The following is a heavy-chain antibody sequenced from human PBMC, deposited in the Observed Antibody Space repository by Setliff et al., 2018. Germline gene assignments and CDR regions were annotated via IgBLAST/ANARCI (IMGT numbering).Heavy chain of an antibody. CDR3: VREGVDSRSSTDYRYYMDV. CDR2: TIPIFGTT. CDR1: GGTFSSYG. J-gene: IGHJ6*03. Sequence: ASVNVSCKASGGTFSSYGISWVRQAPGQGLEWMGGTIPIFGTTDYAQKFRGRVTIITDESTSTAFMQLSSLRSEDTAVYYCVREGVDSRSSTDYRYYMDVWGKGTTVTVSS. V-gene: IGHV1-69*05. D-gene: IGHD3-22*01.